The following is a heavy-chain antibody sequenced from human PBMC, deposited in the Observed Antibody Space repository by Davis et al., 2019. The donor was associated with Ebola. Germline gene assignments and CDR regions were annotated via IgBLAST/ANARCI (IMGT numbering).Heavy chain of an antibody. CDR2: ISGSGGST. CDR3: AKGQTNSSWKPYYYYYGMDV. J-gene: IGHJ6*02. Sequence: GESLKISCAASGFTFSSYAMSWVRQAPGKGLEWVSAISGSGGSTYYADSVKGRFTISRDNSKNTLYLQMNSLRAEDTAVYYCAKGQTNSSWKPYYYYYGMDVWGQGTTVTVSS. D-gene: IGHD6-13*01. V-gene: IGHV3-23*01. CDR1: GFTFSSYA.